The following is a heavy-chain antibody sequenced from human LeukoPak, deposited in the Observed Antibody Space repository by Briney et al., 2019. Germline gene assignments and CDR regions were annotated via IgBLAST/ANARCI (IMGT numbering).Heavy chain of an antibody. Sequence: SETLSLTCTVSGGSISSSSYYWSWIRQPAGKGLEWIGRIYPGGSPNYNPSLKSRVTLSLDTSNNQFFLKLRSVTAADTAVYYCSAFGSSRGGFWGQGIVVTVSS. CDR1: GGSISSSSYY. J-gene: IGHJ4*02. CDR2: IYPGGSP. V-gene: IGHV4-61*02. CDR3: SAFGSSRGGF. D-gene: IGHD6-13*01.